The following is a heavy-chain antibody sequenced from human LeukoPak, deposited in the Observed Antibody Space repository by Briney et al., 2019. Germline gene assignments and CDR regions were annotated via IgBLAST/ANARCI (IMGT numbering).Heavy chain of an antibody. V-gene: IGHV3-23*01. CDR2: ISNNGGYT. CDR1: GFTFSSSA. D-gene: IGHD2-15*01. Sequence: GGSLRLSCAASGFTFSSSAMSWVRQAPGKGLEWVSAISNNGGYTYYADSVQGRFTISRDNSKSTLCLQMNSLRAEDTAVYYCAKGQNNIVVVVAAIHWGQGTLVTVSS. J-gene: IGHJ4*02. CDR3: AKGQNNIVVVVAAIH.